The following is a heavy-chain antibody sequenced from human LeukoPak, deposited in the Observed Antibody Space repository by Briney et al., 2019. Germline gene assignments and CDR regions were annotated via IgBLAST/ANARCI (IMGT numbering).Heavy chain of an antibody. V-gene: IGHV4-61*02. CDR1: DGSISSGSYY. CDR3: ARATSVAGRPFDY. J-gene: IGHJ4*02. Sequence: PSETLSLTCTVSDGSISSGSYYWSWIRQPAGKGLEWIGRIYTSGSTNYNPSLKSRVTISVDTSKNQFSLKLSSVTAADTAVYYCARATSVAGRPFDYWGQGTLVTVSS. CDR2: IYTSGST. D-gene: IGHD6-19*01.